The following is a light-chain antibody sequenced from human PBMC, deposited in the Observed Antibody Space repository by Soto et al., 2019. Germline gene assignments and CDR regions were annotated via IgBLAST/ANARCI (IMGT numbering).Light chain of an antibody. J-gene: IGKJ2*01. CDR1: QDITKY. V-gene: IGKV1-33*01. CDR3: QHYDNLPYT. CDR2: DAS. Sequence: EIQMTQSPSSLSASVGDRVTITCQASQDITKYLSWFQQKPGKVPKLLIYDASELETGVPSRFSGSGSGTDFTFTISSLQPEDIATYYCQHYDNLPYTFGQGTKLEMK.